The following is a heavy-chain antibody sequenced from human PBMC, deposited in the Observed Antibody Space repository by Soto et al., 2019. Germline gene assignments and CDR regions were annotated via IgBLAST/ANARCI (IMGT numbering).Heavy chain of an antibody. CDR2: LSSDGFGA. D-gene: IGHD3-16*01. CDR3: ARDLGGHDY. J-gene: IGHJ4*02. Sequence: GGSRRLSCAACGFSLSPYWMHWVPQVPGRGLEWVARLSSDGFGAAYADSVKGRFFISRDIARNTLSLQMNSLRADDTAVYYCARDLGGHDYWGRGTSVTVSS. V-gene: IGHV3-74*03. CDR1: GFSLSPYW.